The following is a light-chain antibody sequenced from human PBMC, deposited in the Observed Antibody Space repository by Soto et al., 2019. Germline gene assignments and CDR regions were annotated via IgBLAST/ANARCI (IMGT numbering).Light chain of an antibody. CDR3: QQYNNWPQT. J-gene: IGKJ1*01. Sequence: EIVLTQSPDTLSVSPGERATLSCRASQNVGSNLAWYHQKPGQAPRLLIYGAFTRATDVPARFSGSGSGTEFTLTISSLQSGDFAVYYCQQYNNWPQTFGRGTKVDI. CDR1: QNVGSN. CDR2: GAF. V-gene: IGKV3-15*01.